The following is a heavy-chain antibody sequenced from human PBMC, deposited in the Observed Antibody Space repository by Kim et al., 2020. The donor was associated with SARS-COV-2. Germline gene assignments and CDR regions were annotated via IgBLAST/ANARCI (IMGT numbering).Heavy chain of an antibody. J-gene: IGHJ4*02. CDR3: ARDAPLDGSGSYYEYYFDY. D-gene: IGHD3-10*01. Sequence: GRVTITRDTSASTAYMELSSLRSEDTAVYYCARDAPLDGSGSYYEYYFDYWGQGTLVTVSS. V-gene: IGHV1-3*01.